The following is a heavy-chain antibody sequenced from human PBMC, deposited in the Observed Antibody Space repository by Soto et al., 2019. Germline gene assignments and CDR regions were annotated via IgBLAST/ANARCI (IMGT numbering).Heavy chain of an antibody. CDR3: ARGAWYYDYIWGSYRPVSFDY. D-gene: IGHD3-16*02. V-gene: IGHV1-8*01. CDR1: GYTFTSYD. CDR2: MNPNSGNT. Sequence: ASVKVSCKASGYTFTSYDINWVRQATGQGLEWMGWMNPNSGNTGYAQKFQGRVTMTRNTSISTAYMELSSLRSEDTAVYYCARGAWYYDYIWGSYRPVSFDYWGQGTLVTVSS. J-gene: IGHJ4*02.